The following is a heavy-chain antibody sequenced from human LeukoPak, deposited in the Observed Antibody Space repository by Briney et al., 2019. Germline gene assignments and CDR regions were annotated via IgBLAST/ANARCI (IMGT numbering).Heavy chain of an antibody. CDR2: IYPGDSDT. V-gene: IGHV5-51*01. Sequence: GESLKISCKGSGYSFTSYWIGWVRQMPGKGLEWMGIIYPGDSDTRYSPSFQGQVTISADKSISTAYLQWSSLKASDTAMYYCARQIVVVVPAALYYFDYWGQGTLVTVSS. J-gene: IGHJ4*02. CDR1: GYSFTSYW. CDR3: ARQIVVVVPAALYYFDY. D-gene: IGHD2-2*01.